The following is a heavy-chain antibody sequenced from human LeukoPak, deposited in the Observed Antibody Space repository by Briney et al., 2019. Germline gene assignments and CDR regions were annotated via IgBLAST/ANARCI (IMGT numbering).Heavy chain of an antibody. J-gene: IGHJ6*02. CDR3: ARDREYSNYLLVYGMDV. V-gene: IGHV1-2*02. CDR2: MKPNSGDT. D-gene: IGHD4-11*01. CDR1: GYTFTGYY. Sequence: ASVTVSCKASGYTFTGYYIHWVRQAPGQGLEWMGWMKPNSGDTNHAQKFQGRFTMTTDTSIRTAYMELSSLRSDDTAVYYCARDREYSNYLLVYGMDVWGQGTTVTVSS.